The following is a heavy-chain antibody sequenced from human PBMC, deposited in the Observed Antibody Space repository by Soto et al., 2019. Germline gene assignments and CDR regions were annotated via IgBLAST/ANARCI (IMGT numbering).Heavy chain of an antibody. CDR2: IKPDGSQK. CDR1: GFTLSTYW. Sequence: GGSLRLSCAASGFTLSTYWMSWVRQAPGKGLEWVANIKPDGSQKWYVDSVKGRFTISRDNARNSLYLQMNSLRVEDTAVYYCAKDRGSGSGDYYGMDVWGQGTTVTVSS. J-gene: IGHJ6*02. D-gene: IGHD3-10*01. CDR3: AKDRGSGSGDYYGMDV. V-gene: IGHV3-7*05.